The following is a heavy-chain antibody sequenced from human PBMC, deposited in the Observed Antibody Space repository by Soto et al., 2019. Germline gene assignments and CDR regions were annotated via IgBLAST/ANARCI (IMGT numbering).Heavy chain of an antibody. D-gene: IGHD3-3*01. CDR3: ARGRKDPFGVVSGGYYYYMDV. V-gene: IGHV1-18*01. CDR1: GYTFTSYG. CDR2: ISAYNGNT. Sequence: ASVKVSCKASGYTFTSYGISWVRQAPGQGLEWMGWISAYNGNTNYAQKLQGRVTMTTDTSTSTAYMELRSLRSDDTAVYYCARGRKDPFGVVSGGYYYYMDVWGKGTTVTVSS. J-gene: IGHJ6*03.